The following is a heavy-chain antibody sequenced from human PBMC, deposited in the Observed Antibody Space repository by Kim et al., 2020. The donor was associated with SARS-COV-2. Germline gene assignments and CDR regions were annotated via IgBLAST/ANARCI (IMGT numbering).Heavy chain of an antibody. D-gene: IGHD3-9*01. V-gene: IGHV4-59*01. J-gene: IGHJ4*01. CDR1: GGSISSYY. CDR3: ARTYYDILTGYYPYYFDY. Sequence: SETLSLTCTVSGGSISSYYWSWIRQPPGKGLEWIGYIYYSGSTNYNPSLKSRGTISVDTSKNQFSLKLSSVTAADTAVYYCARTYYDILTGYYPYYFDYWGHGTLVTVSS. CDR2: IYYSGST.